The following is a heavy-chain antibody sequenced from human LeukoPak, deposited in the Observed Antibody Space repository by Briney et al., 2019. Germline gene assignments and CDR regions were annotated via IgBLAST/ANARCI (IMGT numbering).Heavy chain of an antibody. CDR1: GFTFSSYS. V-gene: IGHV3-48*01. Sequence: GGSLRLSCAASGFTFSSYSMNWVRQAPGKGLEWVSYISSSSSTIYYADSVKGRFTISRDNAKNSLYLQMNSLRAEDTAVYYCARDTIAGTGDYWGQGTLVTVSS. D-gene: IGHD3-10*01. CDR3: ARDTIAGTGDY. J-gene: IGHJ4*02. CDR2: ISSSSSTI.